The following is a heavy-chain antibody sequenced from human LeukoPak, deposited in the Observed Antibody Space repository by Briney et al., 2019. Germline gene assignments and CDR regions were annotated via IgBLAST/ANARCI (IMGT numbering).Heavy chain of an antibody. J-gene: IGHJ4*02. CDR3: ATITSRVVSGGFDY. CDR2: ISGSTINT. D-gene: IGHD2-8*02. CDR1: GFTFSSYA. V-gene: IGHV3-23*01. Sequence: PGGSLRLSCAASGFTFSSYAMGCVRQAPGKGLEWVSAISGSTINTYYADSVKGRFTFSRDNSKNTLYLQMNSLGAVDTALYYCATITSRVVSGGFDYWGQGTLVTVSS.